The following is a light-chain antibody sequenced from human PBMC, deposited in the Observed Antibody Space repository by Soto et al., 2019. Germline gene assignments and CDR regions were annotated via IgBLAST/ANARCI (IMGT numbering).Light chain of an antibody. Sequence: QSALTQPASVSGSPGQSITVSCTGSNYDVGSYNYVSWYQQHPGKAPKLIIFEVTNRPSGVSNRFSGSKSGNTASLTISGLQAEDEADYYCSSYSRGTTLVLFGGGTQLTVL. CDR3: SSYSRGTTLVL. V-gene: IGLV2-14*01. CDR2: EVT. CDR1: NYDVGSYNY. J-gene: IGLJ7*01.